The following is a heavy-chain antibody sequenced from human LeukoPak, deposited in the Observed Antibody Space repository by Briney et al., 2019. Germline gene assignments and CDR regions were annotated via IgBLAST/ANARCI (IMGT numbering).Heavy chain of an antibody. V-gene: IGHV3-33*06. D-gene: IGHD2/OR15-2a*01. Sequence: PGGSLRLSCAASGFTFSRYGMHWVPQAPGKGLEWVAVIWYDGSITYYADSVMGRFTISKDNSRNMLYLQMNSLRAEDTAVYYCAKADEMNMDYWGQGTLVTVSS. J-gene: IGHJ4*02. CDR1: GFTFSRYG. CDR2: IWYDGSIT. CDR3: AKADEMNMDY.